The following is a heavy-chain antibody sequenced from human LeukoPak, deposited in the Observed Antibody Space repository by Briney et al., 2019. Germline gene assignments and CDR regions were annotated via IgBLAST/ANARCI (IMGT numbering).Heavy chain of an antibody. CDR3: ATRSQYCSSTSCYKDYYYMDV. CDR1: TFSVSTNY. D-gene: IGHD2-2*02. CDR2: FDPEDGET. V-gene: IGHV1-24*01. J-gene: IGHJ6*03. Sequence: GGSLRLSCAASTFSVSTNYMSWVRQAPGKGLEWMGGFDPEDGETIYAQKFQGRVTMTEDTSTDTAYMELSSLRSEDTAVYYCATRSQYCSSTSCYKDYYYMDVWGKGTTVTVSS.